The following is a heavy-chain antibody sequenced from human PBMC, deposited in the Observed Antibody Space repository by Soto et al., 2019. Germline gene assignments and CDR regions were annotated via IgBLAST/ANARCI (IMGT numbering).Heavy chain of an antibody. Sequence: EVQMLASGGGLGQPGGSLRLSCAASGFKFSNYAMSWVRQALGKGLEWVSGISCCGGTASYADSVKGRFTIARDDAKNTLYLDMNSLRVEDTDEYYCATADGQQWLLPHLENWGRGTLVTVS. J-gene: IGHJ4*02. V-gene: IGHV3-23*01. D-gene: IGHD6-19*01. CDR3: ATADGQQWLLPHLEN. CDR1: GFKFSNYA. CDR2: ISCCGGTA.